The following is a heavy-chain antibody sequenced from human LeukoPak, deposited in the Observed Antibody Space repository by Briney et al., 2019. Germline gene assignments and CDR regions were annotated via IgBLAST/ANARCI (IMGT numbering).Heavy chain of an antibody. CDR1: GYTLTELS. CDR3: ARGERGIVGAN. V-gene: IGHV1-24*01. CDR2: FDPEDGET. Sequence: ASVKVSCKVSGYTLTELSMHWVRQAPGKGLEWMGGFDPEDGETIYAQKFQGRVTMTRNTSISTAYMELSSLRSEDTAVYYCARGERGIVGANWGQGTLVTVSS. D-gene: IGHD1-26*01. J-gene: IGHJ4*02.